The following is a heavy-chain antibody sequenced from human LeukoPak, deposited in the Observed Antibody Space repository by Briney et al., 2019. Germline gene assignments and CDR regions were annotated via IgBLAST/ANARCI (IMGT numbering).Heavy chain of an antibody. V-gene: IGHV3-15*01. J-gene: IGHJ6*03. CDR1: GFTFSNAW. CDR3: TTQNWGFTLYYYYYYMDV. CDR2: IKSKTDGGTT. D-gene: IGHD7-27*01. Sequence: PGGSLRLSCAASGFTFSNAWMSWVRQAPGKGLEWVGRIKSKTDGGTTDYAAPVKGRFTISRDDSKNTLYLKMNSLKTEDTAVYYCTTQNWGFTLYYYYYYMDVWGKGTTVTVSS.